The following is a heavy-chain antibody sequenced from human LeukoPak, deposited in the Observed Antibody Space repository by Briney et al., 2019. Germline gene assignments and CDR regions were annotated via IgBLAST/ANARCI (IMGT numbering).Heavy chain of an antibody. J-gene: IGHJ3*02. CDR1: GFTFTSSA. CDR2: IVVGSGNT. D-gene: IGHD4-17*01. Sequence: SVKVSCKASGFTFTSSAMQWVRQARRQRLEWIGWIVVGSGNTNYAQKFQERVTITRDMSTSTAYMELSSLRSDDTAVYYCARATVMLLGYAFDIWGQGTMVTVSS. V-gene: IGHV1-58*02. CDR3: ARATVMLLGYAFDI.